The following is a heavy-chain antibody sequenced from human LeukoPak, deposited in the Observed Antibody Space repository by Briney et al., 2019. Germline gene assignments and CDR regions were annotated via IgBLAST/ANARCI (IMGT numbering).Heavy chain of an antibody. CDR2: ISYDGNNK. V-gene: IGHV3-30*03. CDR3: ACAYYDFWSGYFSPDS. J-gene: IGHJ4*02. Sequence: PGGSLRLSCVASGFTFSNYGIHWVRQAPGKGLEWVAVISYDGNNKYYADSAKGRFTISRDNSKNTLYLQMNSLRAEDTAMYYCACAYYDFWSGYFSPDSWGQGTLVTVSS. CDR1: GFTFSNYG. D-gene: IGHD3-3*01.